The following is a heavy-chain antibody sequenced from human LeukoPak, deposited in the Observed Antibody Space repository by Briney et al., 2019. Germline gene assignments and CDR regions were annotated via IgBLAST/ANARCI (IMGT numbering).Heavy chain of an antibody. J-gene: IGHJ4*02. CDR2: IRSKANSYAT. V-gene: IGHV3-73*01. CDR1: GFTFSGSA. Sequence: GGSLRLSCAASGFTFSGSAMHWVRQASGKGLEWVGRIRSKANSYATAYAASVKGRFTISRDDSKNTAYLQMNSLKTEDTAVYYCYYRGYCSGGSCYSDYWGQGTLVTVSS. D-gene: IGHD2-15*01. CDR3: YYRGYCSGGSCYSDY.